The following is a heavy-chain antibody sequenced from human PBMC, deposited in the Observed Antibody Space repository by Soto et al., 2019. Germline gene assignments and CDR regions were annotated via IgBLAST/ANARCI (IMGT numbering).Heavy chain of an antibody. J-gene: IGHJ6*02. D-gene: IGHD2-15*01. V-gene: IGHV3-21*04. CDR2: ISSSNSYI. CDR3: ASVETQRYYYGLDV. CDR1: GLNFADYS. Sequence: GGSMRLSNTAAGLNFADYSGSWVRQEQGKGLEWVSSISSSNSYIYYAGSVKGRFTISRDNAKNSLYLQMNSLRAEDTAVYYCASVETQRYYYGLDVWGQGTTVTVSS.